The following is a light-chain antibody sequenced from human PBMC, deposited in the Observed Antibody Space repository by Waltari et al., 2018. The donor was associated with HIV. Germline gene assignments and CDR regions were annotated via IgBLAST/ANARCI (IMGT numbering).Light chain of an antibody. J-gene: IGKJ3*01. V-gene: IGKV1-12*01. CDR1: QVISSW. Sequence: DIRMTQFPSFVSASVGDRVTMTCRADQVISSWLHWYQQKPGAAPKLLISGASTLQSGVPSRFSGTGSETQFTLTINDLQPEDSAVYFCQQGNRFVTFGPGTRVDLK. CDR3: QQGNRFVT. CDR2: GAS.